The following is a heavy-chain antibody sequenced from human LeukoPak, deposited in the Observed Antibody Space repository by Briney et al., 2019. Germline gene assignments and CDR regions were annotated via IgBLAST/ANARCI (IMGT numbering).Heavy chain of an antibody. J-gene: IGHJ3*02. CDR2: ISDSGGST. D-gene: IGHD5-18*01. Sequence: GGSLRLSCAASGFTFSSYAMSWVRQAPGKGLEWVSAISDSGGSTYYADSVKGRFTISRDNSKNTLYLQMSSLRAEDTAVHYCAKVDTATLRAFDIWGQGTMVTVSS. CDR1: GFTFSSYA. CDR3: AKVDTATLRAFDI. V-gene: IGHV3-23*01.